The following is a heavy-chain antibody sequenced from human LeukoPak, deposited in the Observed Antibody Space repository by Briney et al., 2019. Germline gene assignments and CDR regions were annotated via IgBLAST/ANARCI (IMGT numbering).Heavy chain of an antibody. CDR1: GFTFSNQN. V-gene: IGHV3-48*04. D-gene: IGHD3-10*01. Sequence: GGSLRLSCVASGFTFSNQNMNWVRQAPGKGLEWVSYISSSGSSIYYADSVKGRFTISRDNAKNSLYLQMNSLRAEDTAVYYCARDTGLDTMVRGVSPPFFTGSTWGLGIRVTVSS. CDR3: ARDTGLDTMVRGVSPPFFTGST. CDR2: ISSSGSSI. J-gene: IGHJ5*02.